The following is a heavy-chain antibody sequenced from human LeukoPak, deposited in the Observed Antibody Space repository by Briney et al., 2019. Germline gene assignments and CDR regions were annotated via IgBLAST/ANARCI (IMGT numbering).Heavy chain of an antibody. V-gene: IGHV3-23*01. Sequence: TGGSLRLSCAASGFTFSRDWMHWVRQAPGKGLEWVSGLTGSGGNTYYADSVKGRFTISRDNSKNTLSLQMNSLRAEDAAVYYCLKFRGIQHYNYHMDVWGKGTTVTVSS. CDR3: LKFRGIQHYNYHMDV. CDR1: GFTFSRDW. CDR2: LTGSGGNT. J-gene: IGHJ6*03. D-gene: IGHD3-10*01.